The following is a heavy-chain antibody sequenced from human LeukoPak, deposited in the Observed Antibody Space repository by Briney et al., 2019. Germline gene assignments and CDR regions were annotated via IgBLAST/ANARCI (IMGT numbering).Heavy chain of an antibody. Sequence: GGSLRLSCAASGFTFSFYAMNWVRQAPGRGLEWVSVISGSGGSTYYADSVRGRFTISRDNSKSILSLQMNSLRAEDTAIYYCATYRQVLLPFESWGQGTLVTVSS. CDR1: GFTFSFYA. D-gene: IGHD5-18*01. CDR2: ISGSGGST. CDR3: ATYRQVLLPFES. J-gene: IGHJ4*02. V-gene: IGHV3-23*01.